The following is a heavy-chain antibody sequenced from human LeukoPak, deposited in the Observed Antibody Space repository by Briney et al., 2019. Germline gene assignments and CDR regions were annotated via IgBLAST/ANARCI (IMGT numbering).Heavy chain of an antibody. CDR1: GFNFNTYV. D-gene: IGHD2/OR15-2a*01. J-gene: IGHJ6*03. CDR3: ARVSKPGWYDYYYMDV. V-gene: IGHV3-30*04. Sequence: GGSLRLSCAASGFNFNTYVMKWVRQAPGKGLEWLAVVLFDGSDQYYADSVQGRFTISRDNSQNTLYLQMDSLRVEDTAVYYCARVSKPGWYDYYYMDVWGKGTTVTVSS. CDR2: VLFDGSDQ.